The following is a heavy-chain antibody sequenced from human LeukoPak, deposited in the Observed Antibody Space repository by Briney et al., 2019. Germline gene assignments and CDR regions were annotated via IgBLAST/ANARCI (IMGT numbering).Heavy chain of an antibody. CDR3: ARDLVLFGDGDHGDWFDP. V-gene: IGHV3-30*02. Sequence: GGSLRLSCAASGFTFSSYGMHWVRQAPGKGLEWVAFIRYDGSNKYYADSVKGRFTISRDNSKNTLYLQMNSLRAEDTAVYYCARDLVLFGDGDHGDWFDPWGQGTLVTVSS. D-gene: IGHD4-17*01. J-gene: IGHJ5*02. CDR1: GFTFSSYG. CDR2: IRYDGSNK.